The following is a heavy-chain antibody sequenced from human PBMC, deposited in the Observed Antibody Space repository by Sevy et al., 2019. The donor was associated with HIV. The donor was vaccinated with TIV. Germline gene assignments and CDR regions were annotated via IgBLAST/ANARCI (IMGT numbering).Heavy chain of an antibody. Sequence: SETLSLTCTVSGGSIRSGTYYWNWIRQPAGKRLERIGRIYTTGSTDYNPSLKSRVTISVDTSKNQFSLTLSSVTAADTAVYYCARSMVRGNTPHLDTFHYWGQGTLVTVSS. CDR3: ARSMVRGNTPHLDTFHY. CDR1: GGSIRSGTYY. D-gene: IGHD3-10*01. V-gene: IGHV4-61*02. CDR2: IYTTGST. J-gene: IGHJ4*02.